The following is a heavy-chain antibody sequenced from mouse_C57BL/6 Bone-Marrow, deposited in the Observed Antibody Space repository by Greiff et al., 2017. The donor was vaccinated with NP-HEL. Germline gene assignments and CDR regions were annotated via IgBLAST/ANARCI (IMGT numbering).Heavy chain of an antibody. CDR3: GRERGYGSSYWYFDV. Sequence: QVQLQQPGAELVRPGSSVKLSCKASGYTFTSYWMHWVKQRPIQGLEWIGNIDPSDSETHYNQKFKDKATLTVDKSSSTAYMQLSSLTSEDSAVYYCGRERGYGSSYWYFDVWGTGTTVTVSS. V-gene: IGHV1-52*01. D-gene: IGHD1-1*01. J-gene: IGHJ1*03. CDR2: IDPSDSET. CDR1: GYTFTSYW.